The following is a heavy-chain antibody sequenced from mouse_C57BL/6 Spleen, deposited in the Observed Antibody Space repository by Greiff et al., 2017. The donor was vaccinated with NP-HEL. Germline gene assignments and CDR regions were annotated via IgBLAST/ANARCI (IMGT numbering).Heavy chain of an antibody. J-gene: IGHJ1*03. Sequence: EVKLMESGGGLVQPKGSLKLSCAASGFSFNTYAMNWVRQAPGKGLEWVARIRSKSNNYATYYADSVKDRFTISRDDSESMLYLQMNNLKTEDTAMYYCVRPSIYYGNYEGYFDVWGTGTTVTVSS. CDR1: GFSFNTYA. CDR3: VRPSIYYGNYEGYFDV. CDR2: IRSKSNNYAT. D-gene: IGHD2-1*01. V-gene: IGHV10-1*01.